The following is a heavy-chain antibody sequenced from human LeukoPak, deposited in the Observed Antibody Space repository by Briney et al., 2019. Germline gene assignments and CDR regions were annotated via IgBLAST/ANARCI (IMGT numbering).Heavy chain of an antibody. D-gene: IGHD2-15*01. CDR3: ARGRPGVAAPTGVLDY. CDR2: IYHSGST. V-gene: IGHV4-38-2*02. J-gene: IGHJ4*02. Sequence: SGPTLVKPSETLSLTCTVSGYSISSGYYWGWIRQPPGKGLEWIGSIYHSGSTYYNPSLKSRVTISVDTSKNQFSLKLSSVTAADTAVYYCARGRPGVAAPTGVLDYWGQGTLVTVSS. CDR1: GYSISSGYY.